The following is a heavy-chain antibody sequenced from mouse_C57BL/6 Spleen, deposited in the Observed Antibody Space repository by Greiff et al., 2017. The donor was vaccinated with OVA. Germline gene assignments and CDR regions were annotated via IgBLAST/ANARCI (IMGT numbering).Heavy chain of an antibody. CDR1: GFTFSDYY. CDR3: ARDGPYYGSRNFDV. V-gene: IGHV5-16*01. Sequence: EVQLVESEGGLVQPGSSMKLSCTASGFTFSDYYMAWVRQVPEKGLEWVANINYDGSSTYYLDSLKSRFIISRDNAKNILYLQMSSLKSEDTATYYCARDGPYYGSRNFDVWGTGTTVTVSS. D-gene: IGHD1-1*01. CDR2: INYDGSST. J-gene: IGHJ1*03.